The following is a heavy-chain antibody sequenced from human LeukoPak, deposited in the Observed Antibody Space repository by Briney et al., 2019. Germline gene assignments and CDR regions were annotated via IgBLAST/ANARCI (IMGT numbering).Heavy chain of an antibody. J-gene: IGHJ5*02. CDR3: AKEAGYYYGSGSYPRRYNWFDP. V-gene: IGHV1-2*02. Sequence: ASVKVSCKASGYTFTGYYMHWVRQAPGQGLEWMGWINPNSGGTNYAQKFQGRVTMTRDTSISTAYMELSRLRSDDTAVYYCAKEAGYYYGSGSYPRRYNWFDPWGQGTLVTVSS. D-gene: IGHD3-10*01. CDR2: INPNSGGT. CDR1: GYTFTGYY.